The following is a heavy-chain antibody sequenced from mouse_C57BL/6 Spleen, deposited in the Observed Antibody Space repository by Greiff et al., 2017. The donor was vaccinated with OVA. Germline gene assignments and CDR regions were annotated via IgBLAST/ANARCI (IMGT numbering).Heavy chain of an antibody. J-gene: IGHJ3*01. D-gene: IGHD1-1*02. V-gene: IGHV3-6*01. CDR2: ISYDGSN. CDR3: ASGEAYGPFAY. CDR1: GYSITRGYY. Sequence: EVQLVESGPGLVKPSQSLSLTCSVTGYSITRGYYWNWIRQFPGNKLEWMGYISYDGSNNYNPSLKNRISITRDTSKNQFFLKLNSVTTEDTATYYCASGEAYGPFAYWGQGTLVTVSA.